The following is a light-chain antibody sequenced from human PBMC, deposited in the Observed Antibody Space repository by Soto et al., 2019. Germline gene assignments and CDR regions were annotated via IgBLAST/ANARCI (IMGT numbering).Light chain of an antibody. J-gene: IGKJ5*01. V-gene: IGKV3-20*01. CDR3: HQYGTSPIT. CDR1: QSVSGSY. Sequence: EIVLTQSPGTLSLSPGERATLSCRASQSVSGSYLAWYQQKPGQAPRVLIFSASIRATGIPDRFSGSGSGTDFSLTISRLEPEDFAVYYCHQYGTSPITFGQGTRLEIK. CDR2: SAS.